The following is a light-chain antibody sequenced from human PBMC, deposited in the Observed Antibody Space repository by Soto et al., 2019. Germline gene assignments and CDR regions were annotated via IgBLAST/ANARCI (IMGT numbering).Light chain of an antibody. CDR2: DVS. CDR1: SSDVGGYNY. J-gene: IGLJ1*01. V-gene: IGLV2-11*01. Sequence: QSALTQPRSVSGSPGQSVTISCTGTSSDVGGYNYVSWYQQHPGKAPKLMIYDVSKRPSGVPDRFSDSKSGNTASLTISGLQAEDEADYSCCSYAGTYTLYVFGTGTKLTVL. CDR3: CSYAGTYTLYV.